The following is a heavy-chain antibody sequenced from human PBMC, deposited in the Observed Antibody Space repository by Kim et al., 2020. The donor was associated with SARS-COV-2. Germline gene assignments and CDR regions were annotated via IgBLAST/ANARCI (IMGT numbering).Heavy chain of an antibody. V-gene: IGHV3-30*07. Sequence: KGRFPISRGNSKNTLYLQMNSLRADDTAVYYCARGMTCSSWLFCYYYGMDVWGQGTTVTVSS. CDR3: ARGMTCSSWLFCYYYGMDV. D-gene: IGHD6-13*01. J-gene: IGHJ6*02.